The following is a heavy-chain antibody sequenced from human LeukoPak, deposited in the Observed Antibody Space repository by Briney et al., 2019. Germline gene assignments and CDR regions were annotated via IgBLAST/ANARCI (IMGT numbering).Heavy chain of an antibody. J-gene: IGHJ4*02. CDR2: ISYDGSNK. CDR3: ARDDIAAAGDY. D-gene: IGHD6-13*01. CDR1: GFTFSSYA. Sequence: GGSRRLSCAASGFTFSSYAMHWVRQAPGKGLEWVAVISYDGSNKYYADSVKGRFTISRDNSKNTLYLQMNSLRAEDTAVYYCARDDIAAAGDYWGQGTLVTVSS. V-gene: IGHV3-30-3*01.